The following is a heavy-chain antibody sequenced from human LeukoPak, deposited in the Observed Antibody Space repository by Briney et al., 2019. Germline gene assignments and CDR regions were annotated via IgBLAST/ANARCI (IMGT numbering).Heavy chain of an antibody. CDR1: GFTFSSYA. J-gene: IGHJ4*02. CDR2: IRSSGDST. V-gene: IGHV3-43*02. D-gene: IGHD3-3*01. CDR3: AKDISRITIFGVVIGGPFDY. Sequence: GGSLRLSCAASGFTFSSYAMSWVRQAPGKGLEWVSGIRSSGDSTYYADSVKGRFTISRDNSKNSLYLQMNSLRTEDTALYYCAKDISRITIFGVVIGGPFDYWGQGTLVTVSS.